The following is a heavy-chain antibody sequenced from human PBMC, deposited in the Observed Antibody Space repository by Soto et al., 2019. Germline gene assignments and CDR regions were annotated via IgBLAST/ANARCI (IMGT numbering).Heavy chain of an antibody. CDR3: ARGALGDYVGYYYYYYMDV. CDR2: IWYDGSNK. V-gene: IGHV3-33*01. Sequence: GGSLRLSCAASGFTFSSYGMHWVRQAPGKGLEWVAVIWYDGSNKYYADSVKGRFTISRDNSKNTLYLQMNSLRAEDTAVYYCARGALGDYVGYYYYYYMDVWGKGTTVTVSS. J-gene: IGHJ6*03. CDR1: GFTFSSYG. D-gene: IGHD4-17*01.